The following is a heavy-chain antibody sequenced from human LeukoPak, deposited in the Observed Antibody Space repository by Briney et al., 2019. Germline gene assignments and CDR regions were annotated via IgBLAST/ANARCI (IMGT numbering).Heavy chain of an antibody. V-gene: IGHV3-7*01. CDR1: GFIFSNHW. J-gene: IGHJ4*02. D-gene: IGHD6-6*01. CDR3: ARDGYTTSSVLRG. Sequence: GGSLRLSCGVSGFIFSNHWMSWLRQAPGKGVEWVANIKRDGSEKNYKDSVKGRFTISRDNAKNSLYLQMNSLRAEDTAVYYCARDGYTTSSVLRGWGQGTLVTVSS. CDR2: IKRDGSEK.